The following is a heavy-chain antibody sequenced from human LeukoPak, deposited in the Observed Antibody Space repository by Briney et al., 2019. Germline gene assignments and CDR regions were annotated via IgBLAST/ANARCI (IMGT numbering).Heavy chain of an antibody. D-gene: IGHD3-22*01. V-gene: IGHV6-1*01. J-gene: IGHJ5*02. CDR1: GDSVSSNSAA. CDR2: TYYRSKWYN. CDR3: AREVSKATMIVVVNLYNWFDP. Sequence: SQTLSLTCAISGDSVSSNSAAWNWIRQSPSRGLEWLGRTYYRSKWYNDYAVSVKSRITINPDTSKNQFSLQLNSVTPEDTAVYYCAREVSKATMIVVVNLYNWFDPWGQGTLVTVSS.